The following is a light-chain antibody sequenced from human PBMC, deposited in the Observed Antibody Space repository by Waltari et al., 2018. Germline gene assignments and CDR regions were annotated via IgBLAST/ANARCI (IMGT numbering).Light chain of an antibody. CDR2: SAS. CDR3: QQLNSYPLT. CDR1: QGITNY. Sequence: DIQLTQSPSFLSASVRDRVTITCRASQGITNYLAWYQQKPGKAPKLLIYSASTLQSGVPSRFSGSGSGTEFSLTISSLQPEDVGTYYCQQLNSYPLTFGGGTKVEIK. V-gene: IGKV1-9*01. J-gene: IGKJ4*01.